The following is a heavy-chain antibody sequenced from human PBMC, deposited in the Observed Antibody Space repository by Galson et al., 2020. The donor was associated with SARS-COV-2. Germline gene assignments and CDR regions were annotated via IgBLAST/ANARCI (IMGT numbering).Heavy chain of an antibody. CDR3: AHVLYFESSGYWGFDY. Sequence: SGPTQVQPTHTLTLTCPLSGVSLSPSGVGVGWIRQPPEKALEWLSLLYLDDDEHYNPSLKGRLTITKATSKNQVVLTMTNMDPVDTGTYYCAHVLYFESSGYWGFDYWGQGTRVIVSS. CDR2: LYLDDDE. CDR1: GVSLSPSGVG. J-gene: IGHJ4*02. D-gene: IGHD3-22*01. V-gene: IGHV2-5*02.